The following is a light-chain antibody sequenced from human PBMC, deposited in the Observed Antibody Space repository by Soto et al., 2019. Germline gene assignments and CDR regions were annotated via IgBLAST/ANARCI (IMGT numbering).Light chain of an antibody. CDR1: SSDIGAYNN. CDR3: TSYGGRDNLM. J-gene: IGLJ3*02. Sequence: QSVLTQPPSASGSPGQSVTISCTGTSSDIGAYNNVSWFQQHPGEAPKLIISEVNKRPSGVPDRFSGSKSGNTASLTVSGLQAEDEADYYCTSYGGRDNLMFGGGTKVTVL. CDR2: EVN. V-gene: IGLV2-8*01.